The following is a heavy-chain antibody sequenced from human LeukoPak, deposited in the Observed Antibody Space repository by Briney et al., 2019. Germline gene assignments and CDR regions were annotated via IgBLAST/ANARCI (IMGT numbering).Heavy chain of an antibody. CDR1: GFTFSSYG. CDR3: AKFMSGEDAFDI. V-gene: IGHV3-30*02. J-gene: IGHJ3*02. D-gene: IGHD3-10*02. Sequence: QAGGSLRLSCAASGFTFSSYGMHWVRQAPGKGLEWVAFIRYDGSNKYYADSVKGRFTISRDNSKNTLYLQMNSLRAEDTAVYYCAKFMSGEDAFDIWGQGTMVTVSS. CDR2: IRYDGSNK.